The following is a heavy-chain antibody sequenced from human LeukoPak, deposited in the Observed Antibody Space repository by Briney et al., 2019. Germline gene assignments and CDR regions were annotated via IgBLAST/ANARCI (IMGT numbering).Heavy chain of an antibody. CDR1: GFTFSSYW. Sequence: GYVRLSCPASGFTFSSYWMHWVGQAPGKGLVWVSRINSDGSSSSYADSVKGRFNIARANAKNTVYLQMNSLRAEDTAVYYCATNRTFDYWGQGTLVTVSS. J-gene: IGHJ4*02. CDR3: ATNRTFDY. D-gene: IGHD1-14*01. V-gene: IGHV3-74*01. CDR2: INSDGSSS.